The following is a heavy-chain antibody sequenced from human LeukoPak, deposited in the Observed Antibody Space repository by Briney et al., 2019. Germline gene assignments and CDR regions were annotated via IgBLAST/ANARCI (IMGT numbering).Heavy chain of an antibody. CDR3: ARAGLWFGEPNFDY. CDR2: INHSGST. CDR1: GGSFSGYY. J-gene: IGHJ4*02. D-gene: IGHD3-10*01. V-gene: IGHV4-34*01. Sequence: PSETLSLTCAVSGGSFSGYYWSWIRQPPGKGLEWIGEINHSGSTNYNPSLTSRVTISVDTSKNQFSLKLSSVTAADTAVYYCARAGLWFGEPNFDYWGQGTLVTVSS.